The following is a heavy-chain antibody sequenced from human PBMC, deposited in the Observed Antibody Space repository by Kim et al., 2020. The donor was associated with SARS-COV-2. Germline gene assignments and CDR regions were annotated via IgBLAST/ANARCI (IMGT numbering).Heavy chain of an antibody. CDR2: ISGSGSA. J-gene: IGHJ4*02. V-gene: IGHV4-4*07. CDR3: AREGDSSGYYYLWDY. Sequence: SETLSLTCSVSGGSISNYFWSWIRQPAGKGLEWIGRISGSGSANYSPFFNSRVTVSVDTSKNQFSLKLNSMTAADTAVYYCAREGDSSGYYYLWDYWGQGIRVTVSS. D-gene: IGHD3-22*01. CDR1: GGSISNYF.